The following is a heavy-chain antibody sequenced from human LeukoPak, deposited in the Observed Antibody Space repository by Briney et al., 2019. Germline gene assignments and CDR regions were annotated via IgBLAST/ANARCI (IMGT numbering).Heavy chain of an antibody. CDR3: AALPTGYQNFDY. V-gene: IGHV3-23*01. Sequence: GGSLRLSCAASGFTFSSYGMSWVRQAPGKGLEWVSTNSGSGGSTCYADSVKGRFTISRDNSKNTLFLQMHSLRAEDTAVYYYAALPTGYQNFDYWGQGTLVTVSS. J-gene: IGHJ4*02. CDR1: GFTFSSYG. D-gene: IGHD3-9*01. CDR2: NSGSGGST.